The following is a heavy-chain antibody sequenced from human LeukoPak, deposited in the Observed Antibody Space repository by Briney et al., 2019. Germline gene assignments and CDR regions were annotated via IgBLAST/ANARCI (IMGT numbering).Heavy chain of an antibody. D-gene: IGHD3-10*01. CDR2: ISAYNGNT. V-gene: IGHV1-18*04. CDR1: GYNFYKYG. CDR3: AGAPKFGEFSN. J-gene: IGHJ4*02. Sequence: ATVKVSCKAPGYNFYKYGIRWVRQAPGQGLEWMGWISAYNGNTDSAEKFHGRLTMTTDTSTSTVYMELRSLRSDDTAVYYCAGAPKFGEFSNWGQGTLVTVSS.